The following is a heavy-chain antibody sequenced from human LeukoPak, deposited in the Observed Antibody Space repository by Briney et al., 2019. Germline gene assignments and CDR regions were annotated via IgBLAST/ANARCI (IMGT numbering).Heavy chain of an antibody. CDR2: ISSGSGYV. J-gene: IGHJ4*02. Sequence: GGPLRLSCAASGFTFSSYSMNWVRQAPAKGLEWVSSISSGSGYVHYADSVKGRFTISRDNAKKSLYLQMNSLRAEDTAVYYCARDGLGIDYWGQGTLVTVSS. CDR3: ARDGLGIDY. D-gene: IGHD3-10*01. V-gene: IGHV3-21*01. CDR1: GFTFSSYS.